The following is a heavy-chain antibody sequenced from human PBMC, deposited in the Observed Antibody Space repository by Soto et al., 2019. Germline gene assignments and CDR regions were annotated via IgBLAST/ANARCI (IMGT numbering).Heavy chain of an antibody. CDR3: VRGSGSQGPGYFQN. Sequence: QVQLVESGGGVVQPGRSLRLSCTASGFTFSSYGMHWVRQAPGKGLEWVSVIWYDGTNKYSADSVKGRFTISRDNSKNTLYLQMNSLRAEDTAVYYCVRGSGSQGPGYFQNWGQGTLVTVSS. V-gene: IGHV3-33*01. CDR2: IWYDGTNK. CDR1: GFTFSSYG. D-gene: IGHD1-26*01. J-gene: IGHJ1*01.